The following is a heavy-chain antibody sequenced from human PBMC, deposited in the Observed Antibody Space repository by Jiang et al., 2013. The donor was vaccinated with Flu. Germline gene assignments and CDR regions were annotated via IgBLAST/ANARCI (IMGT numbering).Heavy chain of an antibody. D-gene: IGHD3-16*01. CDR3: ATDRWGRGTNAFDI. J-gene: IGHJ3*02. V-gene: IGHV1-24*01. Sequence: GAEVKKPGASGKVSCKVSGYTLTELSMHWVRQAPGKGLEWMGGFDPEDGETIYAQKFQGRVTMTEDTSTDTAYMELSSLRSEDTAVYYCATDRWGRGTNAFDIWGQGTMVTVSS. CDR2: FDPEDGET. CDR1: GYTLTELS.